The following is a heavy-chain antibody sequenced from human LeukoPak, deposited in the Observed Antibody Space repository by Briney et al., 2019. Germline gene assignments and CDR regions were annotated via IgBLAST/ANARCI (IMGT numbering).Heavy chain of an antibody. CDR1: GFTFSSYW. CDR2: IKQDGSEK. D-gene: IGHD3-22*01. J-gene: IGHJ3*02. V-gene: IGHV3-7*01. Sequence: GGSLRLSCAASGFTFSSYWMSWVRQAPGKGLEWVANIKQDGSEKYYVDSVKGRFTISRDNAKNSLYLQMNSLRAEDTAVYYCAAHSGSDAFDIWGQGTMVTVSS. CDR3: AAHSGSDAFDI.